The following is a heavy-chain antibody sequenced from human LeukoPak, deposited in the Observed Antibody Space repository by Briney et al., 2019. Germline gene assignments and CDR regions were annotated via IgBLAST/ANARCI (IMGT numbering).Heavy chain of an antibody. V-gene: IGHV1-2*06. CDR2: INPNTGGT. CDR3: ARVGDGLNDGFDI. J-gene: IGHJ3*02. CDR1: GYTFTGYY. D-gene: IGHD5-24*01. Sequence: ASVKVSCKASGYTFTGYYMNWVRQAPGQGRAWMGRINPNTGGTNYAQDFQGSVTMTRDTSITTVYMELSRLRSDDTAVYYCARVGDGLNDGFDIWGQGTMVTVSS.